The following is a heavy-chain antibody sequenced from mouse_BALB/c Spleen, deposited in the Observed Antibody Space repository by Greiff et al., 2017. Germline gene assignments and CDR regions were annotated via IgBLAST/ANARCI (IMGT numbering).Heavy chain of an antibody. V-gene: IGHV14-3*02. CDR1: GFNIKDTY. Sequence: VQLRQSGAELVKPGASVKLSCTASGFNIKDTYMHWVKQRPEQGLEWIGRIDPANGNTKYDPKFQGKATITADTSSNTAYLQLSSLTSEDTAVYYCARGGYGIYAMDYWGQGTSVTVSS. D-gene: IGHD2-1*01. CDR2: IDPANGNT. J-gene: IGHJ4*01. CDR3: ARGGYGIYAMDY.